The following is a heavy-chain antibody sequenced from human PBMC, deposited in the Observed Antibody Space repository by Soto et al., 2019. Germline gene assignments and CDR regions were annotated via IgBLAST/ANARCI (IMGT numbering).Heavy chain of an antibody. V-gene: IGHV3-33*01. Sequence: PGGSLRLSCAASGFTFSSYGMHWVRQAPGKGLEGVAVIWYDGSNKYYADSVKGRFTISRDNSKNTLYLQMNSLRAEDTAVYYCARGGGYCSGGSCYSWDYYYYMDVWGKGTTVTVSS. J-gene: IGHJ6*03. CDR2: IWYDGSNK. CDR1: GFTFSSYG. CDR3: ARGGGYCSGGSCYSWDYYYYMDV. D-gene: IGHD2-15*01.